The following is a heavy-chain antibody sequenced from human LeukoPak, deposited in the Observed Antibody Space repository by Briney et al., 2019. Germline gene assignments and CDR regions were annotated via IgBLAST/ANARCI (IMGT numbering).Heavy chain of an antibody. CDR1: GYTFTGYY. CDR3: ARTVSQFDAFDI. D-gene: IGHD4-11*01. Sequence: ASVKVSCKASGYTFTGYYMHWVRQAPGQGLEGMGWINPNSGGTNYAQKFQGRVTMTRDTSISTAYMELSRLRSDDTAVYYCARTVSQFDAFDIWGQGTMVTVSS. CDR2: INPNSGGT. V-gene: IGHV1-2*02. J-gene: IGHJ3*02.